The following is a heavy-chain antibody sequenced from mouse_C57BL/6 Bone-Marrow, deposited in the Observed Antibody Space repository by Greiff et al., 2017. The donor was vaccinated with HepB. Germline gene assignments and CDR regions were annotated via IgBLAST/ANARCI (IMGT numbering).Heavy chain of an antibody. Sequence: VQLQHSGPELVKPGASVKISCKASGYAFSSSWMNWVKQRPGKGLEWIGRIYPGDGDTNYNGKFKGKATLTADKSSSTAYMQLSSLTSEDSAVYFCADLYYYGSSYRWYFDVWGTGTTVTVSS. D-gene: IGHD1-1*01. V-gene: IGHV1-82*01. CDR3: ADLYYYGSSYRWYFDV. J-gene: IGHJ1*03. CDR2: IYPGDGDT. CDR1: GYAFSSSW.